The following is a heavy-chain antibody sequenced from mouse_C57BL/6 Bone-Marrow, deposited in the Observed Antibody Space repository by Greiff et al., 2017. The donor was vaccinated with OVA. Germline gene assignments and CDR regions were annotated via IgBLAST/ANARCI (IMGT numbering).Heavy chain of an antibody. CDR2: ISTYYGDV. J-gene: IGHJ3*01. CDR1: GYTFTDYA. CDR3: SRGGKFAY. Sequence: QLQQSGADLVRPGVSVKISCKGSGYTFTDYAMHWVKQSHARSLEWIGVISTYYGDVDYNQKFKGKATMTVDKSSSTAYMELARLTSEDSAIYYCSRGGKFAYWGQGTLVTVSA. V-gene: IGHV1S137*01.